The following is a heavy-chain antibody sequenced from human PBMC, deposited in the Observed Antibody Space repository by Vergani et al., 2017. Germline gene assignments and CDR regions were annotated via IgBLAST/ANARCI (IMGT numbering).Heavy chain of an antibody. CDR3: ARDLFGDNWFDP. D-gene: IGHD3-3*01. V-gene: IGHV4-39*02. CDR1: GGSISSSSYY. J-gene: IGHJ5*02. Sequence: QLQLQESGPGLVKPSETLSLTCTVSGGSISSSSYYWGWIRQPPGKGLEWIGSIYYSGSTYYNPSLKSRVTISVDTSKNQFSLKLSSVTAADTAVYYCARDLFGDNWFDPWGQGTLVTVSS. CDR2: IYYSGST.